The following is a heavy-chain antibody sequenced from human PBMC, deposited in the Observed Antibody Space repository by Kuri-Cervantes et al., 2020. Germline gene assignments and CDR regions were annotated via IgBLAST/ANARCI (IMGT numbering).Heavy chain of an antibody. D-gene: IGHD6-19*01. CDR3: VRRSSGWYFDF. Sequence: GESLKISCAASGFTVSSNYMSWVRQAPGKGLEWVSVISGSGDSTFYIDSVKGRLTISRDNSKNMLFLEMNSVRADDTAIYYCVRRSSGWYFDFWGQGMLVTVSS. J-gene: IGHJ5*01. CDR1: GFTVSSNY. CDR2: ISGSGDST. V-gene: IGHV3-53*01.